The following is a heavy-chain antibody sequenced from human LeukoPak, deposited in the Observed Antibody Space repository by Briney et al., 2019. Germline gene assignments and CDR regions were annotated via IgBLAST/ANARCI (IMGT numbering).Heavy chain of an antibody. Sequence: PSETLSLTCSVSGGSLSSSDYYWGWIRQPPGMGLEWIGSTYYTGSTYYNPSLKSRVTISVDTSKNQFSLKLSSVTAADTAVYYCARHEYSSSWADYWGQGTLVTVSS. J-gene: IGHJ4*02. CDR1: GGSLSSSDYY. D-gene: IGHD6-13*01. CDR3: ARHEYSSSWADY. CDR2: TYYTGST. V-gene: IGHV4-39*01.